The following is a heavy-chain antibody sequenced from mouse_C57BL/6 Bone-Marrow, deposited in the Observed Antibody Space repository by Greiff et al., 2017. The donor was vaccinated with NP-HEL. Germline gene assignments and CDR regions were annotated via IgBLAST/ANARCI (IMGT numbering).Heavy chain of an antibody. V-gene: IGHV1-82*01. Sequence: QVQLQQSGPELVKPGASVKISCKASGYTFSTSWMNWMKQRPGKGLEWIGRIYPGDGDTHYSGNFEGKASLTADKSSNSAYMQLSSLTSEDSAVYVGARGESWGAFFDYGGQGTTLTVSS. CDR2: IYPGDGDT. D-gene: IGHD6-1*01. CDR1: GYTFSTSW. J-gene: IGHJ2*01. CDR3: ARGESWGAFFDY.